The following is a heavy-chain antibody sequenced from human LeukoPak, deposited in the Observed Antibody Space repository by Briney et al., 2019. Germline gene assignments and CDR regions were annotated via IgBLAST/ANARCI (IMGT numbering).Heavy chain of an antibody. CDR1: GGSFSGYY. Sequence: SETLSLTCAVYGGSFSGYYWSWIRQPPEKGLEWIGEINHSGSTNYNPSLKSRVTISVDTSKNQFSLKLSSVTAADTAVYYCARGAAPGYGMDVWGQGTTVTVSS. V-gene: IGHV4-34*01. CDR2: INHSGST. J-gene: IGHJ6*02. D-gene: IGHD2-15*01. CDR3: ARGAAPGYGMDV.